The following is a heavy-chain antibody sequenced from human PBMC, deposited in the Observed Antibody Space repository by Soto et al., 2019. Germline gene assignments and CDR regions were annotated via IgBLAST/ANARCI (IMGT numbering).Heavy chain of an antibody. CDR2: ISGSGGST. CDR3: AKDGKKEWLRNYFDY. V-gene: IGHV3-23*01. Sequence: EVQLLESGGGLVQPGGSLRLSCAASGFTFSSYAMSWVRQAPGKGLEWVSAISGSGGSTYYADSVMGRFTISRDNSKNTLYLQMNSLRAEDTAVYYCAKDGKKEWLRNYFDYWGQGTLVTVSS. D-gene: IGHD5-12*01. CDR1: GFTFSSYA. J-gene: IGHJ4*02.